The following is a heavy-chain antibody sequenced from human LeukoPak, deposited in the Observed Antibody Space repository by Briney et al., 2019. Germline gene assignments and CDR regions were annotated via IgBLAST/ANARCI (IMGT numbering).Heavy chain of an antibody. J-gene: IGHJ4*02. CDR2: IKQDGSEK. V-gene: IGHV3-7*01. CDR1: GFTFSSYW. CDR3: ARRGNIVVVPADPFDY. Sequence: PGGXLRLSCAASGFTFSSYWMSWVRQAPGKGLEWVANIKQDGSEKYYVDSVKGRFTISRDNAKNSLYLQMNSLRAEDTAVYYCARRGNIVVVPADPFDYWGQGTLVTVSS. D-gene: IGHD2-2*01.